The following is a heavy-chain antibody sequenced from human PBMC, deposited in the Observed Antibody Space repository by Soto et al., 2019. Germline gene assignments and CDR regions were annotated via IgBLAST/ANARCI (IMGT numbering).Heavy chain of an antibody. CDR3: ARGSGPFDY. Sequence: SLTCTVSGDSLRGFYWSWIWQPPGKGLEWVGYVYYSGSISYHPSLKSRVTISVDTSKNQFSLKLISVTAADTAVYFCARGSGPFDYWGQGTLVTVS. CDR1: GDSLRGFY. J-gene: IGHJ4*02. CDR2: VYYSGSI. V-gene: IGHV4-59*01.